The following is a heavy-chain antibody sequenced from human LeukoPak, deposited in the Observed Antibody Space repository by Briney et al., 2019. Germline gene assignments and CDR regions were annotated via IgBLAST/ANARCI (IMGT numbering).Heavy chain of an antibody. V-gene: IGHV3-23*01. CDR3: AKDRDCSSTSCYFDY. CDR2: ISGSGGST. CDR1: GFTFSSYA. J-gene: IGHJ4*02. D-gene: IGHD2-2*01. Sequence: GGSLRLSCAASGFTFSSYAMSWVRQAPGKGLEWVSDISGSGGSTYYADSVKGRFTISRDNSKNTLYLQMNSLRAEDTAVYYCAKDRDCSSTSCYFDYWGQGTLATVSS.